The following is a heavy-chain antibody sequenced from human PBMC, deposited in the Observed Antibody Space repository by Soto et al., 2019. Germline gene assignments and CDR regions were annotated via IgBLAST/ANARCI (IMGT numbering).Heavy chain of an antibody. D-gene: IGHD2-2*02. CDR2: ISAYNGNT. V-gene: IGHV1-18*04. J-gene: IGHJ6*02. Sequence: QVQLVQSGAEVKKPGASVKVSCKASGYTFTSYGISWVRQAPGQGLEWMGWISAYNGNTNYAQKLQGRVTMTTDTSTSTDYMELRGLRSDDTAVYYCARYASKYQLLYQDYYDYGMDVWGQGTTVTVSS. CDR3: ARYASKYQLLYQDYYDYGMDV. CDR1: GYTFTSYG.